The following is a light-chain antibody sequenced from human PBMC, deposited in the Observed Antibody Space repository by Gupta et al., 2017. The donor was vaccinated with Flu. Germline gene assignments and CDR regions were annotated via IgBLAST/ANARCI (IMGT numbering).Light chain of an antibody. CDR1: QSVSSY. V-gene: IGKV3-11*01. CDR2: DAS. J-gene: IGKJ5*01. Sequence: RAPRSCRASQSVSSYLAWYQQKPGHAPRLLISDASNRATGIPARFSGSGSGTDFTLTIGSLEPEDFAVYYCQQRSNWPPPFTFGQGTRLEIK. CDR3: QQRSNWPPPFT.